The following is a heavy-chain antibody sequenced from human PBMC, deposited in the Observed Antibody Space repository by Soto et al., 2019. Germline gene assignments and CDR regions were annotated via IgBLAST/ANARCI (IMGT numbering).Heavy chain of an antibody. D-gene: IGHD3-10*01. J-gene: IGHJ4*02. Sequence: EVQLVESGGGLVQPGGSLRLSCAGSGFTFTTYWMTWVRQAPGKGLEWVANIKEDGTEKNYLDSVGGRFSISRDNAKNSLYLQMKSLRAEDAAIYYCARAGSENEYWGQGTLVTVSS. CDR1: GFTFTTYW. V-gene: IGHV3-7*05. CDR3: ARAGSENEY. CDR2: IKEDGTEK.